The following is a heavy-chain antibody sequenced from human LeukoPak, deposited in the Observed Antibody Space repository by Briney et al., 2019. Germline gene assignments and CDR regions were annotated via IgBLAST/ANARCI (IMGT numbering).Heavy chain of an antibody. CDR2: INPNSGGT. CDR1: EYKFTGYY. CDR3: ARDPQVSY. Sequence: ASVTVSCKASEYKFTGYYMHWVRQAPGQGLEWMGWINPNSGGTNYAQKFQGRVTMTRDTSISTAYMEVSRLRSDDTAVYYCARDPQVSYWGQGALVTVSS. V-gene: IGHV1-2*02. J-gene: IGHJ4*02.